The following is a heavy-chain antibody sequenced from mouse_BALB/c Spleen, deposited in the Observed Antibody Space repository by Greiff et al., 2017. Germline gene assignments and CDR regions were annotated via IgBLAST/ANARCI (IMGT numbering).Heavy chain of an antibody. CDR2: ISSGSSTI. D-gene: IGHD3-1*01. CDR1: GFTFSSFG. Sequence: EVKVVESGGGLVQPGGSRKLSCAASGFTFSSFGMHWVRQAPEKGLEWVAYISSGSSTIYYADTVKGRFTISRDNPKNTLFLRMTSLRSENTAMYCCARWATRAMDYWGQGTSVTVSS. CDR3: ARWATRAMDY. J-gene: IGHJ4*01. V-gene: IGHV5-17*02.